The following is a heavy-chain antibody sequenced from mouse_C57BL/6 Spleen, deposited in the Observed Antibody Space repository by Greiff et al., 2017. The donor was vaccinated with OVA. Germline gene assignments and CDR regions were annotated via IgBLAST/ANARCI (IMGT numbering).Heavy chain of an antibody. J-gene: IGHJ4*01. CDR2: INYAGSSN. Sequence: EVKLVESEGGLVQPGSSMKLSCTASGFTFSDYYMAWVRQVPEKGLEWVANINYAGSSNYYLDSLKSRFIISRDNAKNILYLQMSSLKSEDTATYYCARGGAMDYWGQGTSVTVSS. CDR3: ARGGAMDY. CDR1: GFTFSDYY. V-gene: IGHV5-16*01.